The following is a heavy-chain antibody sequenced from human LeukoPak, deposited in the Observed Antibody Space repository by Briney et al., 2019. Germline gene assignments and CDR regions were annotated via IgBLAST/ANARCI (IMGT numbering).Heavy chain of an antibody. V-gene: IGHV7-4-1*01. CDR1: GYTFTTYA. CDR3: ARGYYYDSNGYFDY. CDR2: INTNTGNP. D-gene: IGHD3-22*01. Sequence: ASVKVSCKASGYTFTTYAMNWVRQAPGQGLEWMGWINTNTGNPTYDQGFTGRFVFSLDTSVSTAYLQIRSLEAEDTAVYYCARGYYYDSNGYFDYWGQGTLVTVSS. J-gene: IGHJ4*02.